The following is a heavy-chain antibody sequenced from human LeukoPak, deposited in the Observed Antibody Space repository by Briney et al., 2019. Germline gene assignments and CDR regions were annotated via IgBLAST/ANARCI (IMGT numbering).Heavy chain of an antibody. Sequence: GGSLRLSCAASGFTFSSYGMHWVRQAPGKGLEWVAVIWYDGSNKYYADSVKGRFTISRDNSKNTLYLQVNSLRAEDTAVYYCARDSDSSGYYTPYFGYWGQGTLVTVSS. J-gene: IGHJ4*02. V-gene: IGHV3-33*01. CDR1: GFTFSSYG. D-gene: IGHD3-22*01. CDR3: ARDSDSSGYYTPYFGY. CDR2: IWYDGSNK.